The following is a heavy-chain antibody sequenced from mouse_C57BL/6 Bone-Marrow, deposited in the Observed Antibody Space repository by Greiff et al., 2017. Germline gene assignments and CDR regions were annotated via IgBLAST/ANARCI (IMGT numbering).Heavy chain of an antibody. D-gene: IGHD1-1*01. CDR3: AREGPITTVLAARYWYFYV. CDR2: IDPSDSYT. V-gene: IGHV1-50*01. Sequence: QVQLQQSGAELVKPGASVKLSCKASGYTFTSYWMQWVKQRPGQGLEWIGEIDPSDSYTNYHQKFKGKATLPVDTSSSTAYMQLSSLTSEDSAVYYCAREGPITTVLAARYWYFYVWGTGTTVTVSS. J-gene: IGHJ1*03. CDR1: GYTFTSYW.